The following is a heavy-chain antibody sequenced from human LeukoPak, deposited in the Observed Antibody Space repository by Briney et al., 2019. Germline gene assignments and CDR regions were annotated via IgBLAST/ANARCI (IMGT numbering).Heavy chain of an antibody. D-gene: IGHD1-26*01. CDR1: GFTFSDAW. CDR3: TTDGSTTLSNTFDY. V-gene: IGHV3-15*01. CDR2: IKSRNRGETV. J-gene: IGHJ4*02. Sequence: PGGSLRLSCAASGFTFSDAWMNWVRLAPGKGLEWVGRIKSRNRGETVDYAAPVKGKFTISRDDSKTTVYLQMNSLKTEDTAIYYCTTDGSTTLSNTFDYWGQGTLVTVSS.